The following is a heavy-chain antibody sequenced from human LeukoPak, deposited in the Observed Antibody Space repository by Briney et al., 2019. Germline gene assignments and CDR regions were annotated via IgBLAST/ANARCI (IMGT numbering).Heavy chain of an antibody. Sequence: PGGSLRLSCAASGFTFGNFAMSWVRQAPGKGLEWVSGLSHGGTRTFYAASVKGRFTISRDDSNSTLFLQMDNLRVEDTATYYCAKDIELFMSWGQGTLVIVSS. J-gene: IGHJ5*02. V-gene: IGHV3-23*01. CDR1: GFTFGNFA. CDR2: LSHGGTRT. D-gene: IGHD1-26*01. CDR3: AKDIELFMS.